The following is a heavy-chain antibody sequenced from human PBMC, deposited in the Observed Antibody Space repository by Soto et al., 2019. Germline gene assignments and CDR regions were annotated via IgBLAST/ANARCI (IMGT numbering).Heavy chain of an antibody. CDR1: GFTFSSYG. V-gene: IGHV3-30*18. CDR2: ISYDGKVA. CDR3: AKEGPITNWYFDY. J-gene: IGHJ4*02. Sequence: QVQLVESGGGVVQPGRSLRLSCAASGFTFSSYGMHWVRQAPGKGLEWVTVISYDGKVAYYADSVKGRFTISRDNSKNTLYLQMNSLRTEDKAMYYCAKEGPITNWYFDYWGQGTLVTVSS. D-gene: IGHD1-1*01.